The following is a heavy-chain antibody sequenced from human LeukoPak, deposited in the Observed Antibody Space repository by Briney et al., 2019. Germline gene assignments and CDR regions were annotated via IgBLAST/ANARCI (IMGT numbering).Heavy chain of an antibody. CDR2: ISGSGGST. CDR1: GYTFSSYA. CDR3: AKGRYYYDSSGYTY. D-gene: IGHD3-22*01. Sequence: GGSLRLSCAASGYTFSSYAMSWVRQAPGKGREWVSAISGSGGSTYYADSVKGRFTIFRDNSKNTLYLQMNSLRAEDTAVYYCAKGRYYYDSSGYTYWGRGTLVTVSS. J-gene: IGHJ4*02. V-gene: IGHV3-23*01.